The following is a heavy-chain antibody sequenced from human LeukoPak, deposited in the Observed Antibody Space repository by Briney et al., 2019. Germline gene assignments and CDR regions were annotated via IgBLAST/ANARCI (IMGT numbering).Heavy chain of an antibody. CDR1: GFTFSDYY. D-gene: IGHD4-17*01. Sequence: PGGSLRLSCAASGFTFSDYYMSWIRQAPGKGLEWVSYISSSSSYTNYADSVKGRFTISRDNAKNSLYLQMNSLRAEGTAVYYCARDPTTVTTYFDYWGQGTLVTVSS. V-gene: IGHV3-11*06. CDR2: ISSSSSYT. CDR3: ARDPTTVTTYFDY. J-gene: IGHJ4*02.